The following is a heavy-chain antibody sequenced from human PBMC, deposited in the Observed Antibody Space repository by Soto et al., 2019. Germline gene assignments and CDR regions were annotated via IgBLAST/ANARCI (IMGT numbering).Heavy chain of an antibody. D-gene: IGHD3-22*01. V-gene: IGHV1-46*01. J-gene: IGHJ4*02. Sequence: EASVKVSCKASGYTFTNYFMHWVRQAPGQGLEWMGIINPSGGSTSYAQKFQGRVTMTRDTSTSTLYVELSSLRSEDTAVYYCARANYYYHSNTYKPGYYFDSWGQGTPVPVSS. CDR3: ARANYYYHSNTYKPGYYFDS. CDR2: INPSGGST. CDR1: GYTFTNYF.